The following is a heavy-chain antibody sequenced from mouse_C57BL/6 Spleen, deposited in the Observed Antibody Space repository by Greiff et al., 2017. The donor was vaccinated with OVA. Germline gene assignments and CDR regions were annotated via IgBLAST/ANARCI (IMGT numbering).Heavy chain of an antibody. CDR3: ARSGIYYDYPWYFDV. CDR1: GYTFTSYW. J-gene: IGHJ1*03. CDR2: IYPGSGST. Sequence: QVQLQQPGAELVKPGASVKMSCKASGYTFTSYWITWVKQRPGQGLEWIGDIYPGSGSTNYNEKFKSKATLTVDTSSSTAYMQLSSLTSEDSAVYYCARSGIYYDYPWYFDVWGTGTTVTVSS. V-gene: IGHV1-55*01. D-gene: IGHD2-4*01.